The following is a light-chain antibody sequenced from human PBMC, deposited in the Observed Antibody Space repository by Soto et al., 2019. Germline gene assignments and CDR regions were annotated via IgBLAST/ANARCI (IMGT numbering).Light chain of an antibody. CDR1: QDISNH. V-gene: IGKV1-16*02. CDR3: QQYHNYPVT. Sequence: DIQMTQSPSSLSASVGDRVTITCRASQDISNHLAWFQQKPEKAPKSLIYDASSLQSGVPSNFSGSASGTHFTLIISNLQPEECANYYCQQYHNYPVTFGGGTKVEI. J-gene: IGKJ4*01. CDR2: DAS.